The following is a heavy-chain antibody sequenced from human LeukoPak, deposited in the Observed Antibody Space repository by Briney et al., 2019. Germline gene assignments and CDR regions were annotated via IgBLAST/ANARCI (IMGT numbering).Heavy chain of an antibody. CDR2: INSDGSST. V-gene: IGHV3-74*01. CDR3: ARGVDYYYYYMDV. CDR1: GFTFSSYW. Sequence: GGSLRLSCAASGFTFSSYWMHWVRQAPGMGLVWVSRINSDGSSTSYADSVKGRFTISRDNAKNTLYLQMNSLRAEDTAVYYCARGVDYYYYYMDVWGKGTTVTVSS. J-gene: IGHJ6*03.